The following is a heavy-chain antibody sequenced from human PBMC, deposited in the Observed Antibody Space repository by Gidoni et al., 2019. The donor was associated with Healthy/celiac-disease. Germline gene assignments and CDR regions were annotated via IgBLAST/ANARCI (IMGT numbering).Heavy chain of an antibody. J-gene: IGHJ4*02. Sequence: EVQLVESGGGLIQPGGSVRLSCAPSSFPVSSTYMSWVRQAPGKGLGWVSVIYSGGSTYYADSVKGRFTISRDNSKNKLYLQMNSLRAEDTAVYYCAREYCSGGSCYSHYFDYWGQGTLVTVSS. D-gene: IGHD2-15*01. CDR3: AREYCSGGSCYSHYFDY. CDR2: IYSGGST. CDR1: SFPVSSTY. V-gene: IGHV3-53*01.